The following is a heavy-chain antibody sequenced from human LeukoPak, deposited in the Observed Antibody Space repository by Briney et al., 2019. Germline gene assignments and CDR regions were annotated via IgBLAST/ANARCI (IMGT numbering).Heavy chain of an antibody. D-gene: IGHD1/OR15-1a*01. Sequence: PGGSLRLSCAASGFTFSDYYMGWVRQAPGKGLEWVSYISSRGSSIYYADSVRGRLTVSRDNAKNSLYLQINSPTAEDTAVYYCATDWRRTMYYFDSWGQGTLVTVSS. CDR1: GFTFSDYY. V-gene: IGHV3-11*04. J-gene: IGHJ4*02. CDR2: ISSRGSSI. CDR3: ATDWRRTMYYFDS.